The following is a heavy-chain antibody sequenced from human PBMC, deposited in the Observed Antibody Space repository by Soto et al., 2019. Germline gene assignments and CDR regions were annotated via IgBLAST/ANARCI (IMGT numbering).Heavy chain of an antibody. V-gene: IGHV1-69*13. CDR1: GGTFSSYA. D-gene: IGHD4-4*01. CDR3: ATSRSNYVDWYFAL. CDR2: IIPIFGTA. J-gene: IGHJ2*01. Sequence: SVKVSCKASGGTFSSYAISCVRQAPGQGLEWMGGIIPIFGTANYAQKFQGRVTITADESTSTAYMELSSLRSEDTAVYYCATSRSNYVDWYFALWVRGTLVTVSS.